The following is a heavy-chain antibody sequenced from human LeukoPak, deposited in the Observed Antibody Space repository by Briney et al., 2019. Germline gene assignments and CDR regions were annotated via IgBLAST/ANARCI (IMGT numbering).Heavy chain of an antibody. CDR2: IYWDDDK. V-gene: IGHV2-5*02. CDR1: GFSLRTAGVG. Sequence: SGPTLVNPTQTLTLTCTFSGFSLRTAGVGVAWIRQPPRKALEWLALIYWDDDKRYSPSLKSRLTITKDTSKNQVVLTMTNMDPVDTATYYCAHRKLGRQHWGQGTLVTVSS. J-gene: IGHJ1*01. CDR3: AHRKLGRQH. D-gene: IGHD3-16*01.